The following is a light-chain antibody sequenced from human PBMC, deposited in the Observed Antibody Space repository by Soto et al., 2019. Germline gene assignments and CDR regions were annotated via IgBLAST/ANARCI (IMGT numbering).Light chain of an antibody. CDR1: SSDVGGYNY. V-gene: IGLV2-8*01. CDR2: EVS. J-gene: IGLJ2*01. Sequence: QSALTQPPSASGSPGQSVTISCTGTSSDVGGYNYVSWYQQHPGKAPKLMIYEVSKRPSGVPDRFSGSKSGNTASLTVSGLQAEDEADYYCSSYAGSTIPFGGGTKVTVL. CDR3: SSYAGSTIP.